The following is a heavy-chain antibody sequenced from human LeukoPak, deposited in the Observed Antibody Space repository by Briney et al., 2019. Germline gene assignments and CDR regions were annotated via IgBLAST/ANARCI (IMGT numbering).Heavy chain of an antibody. Sequence: GASVTVSCKLSGHTPTELSIHWVRQAAGKGLEGIGGIDPEDGETVYAHKFQGGVIMTEDTSRDTVYMDLRSLRFEDTAVYYCARDRRRAGTYYGMDVWGQGTTVTVSS. D-gene: IGHD2-21*01. V-gene: IGHV1-24*01. J-gene: IGHJ6*02. CDR1: GHTPTELS. CDR2: IDPEDGET. CDR3: ARDRRRAGTYYGMDV.